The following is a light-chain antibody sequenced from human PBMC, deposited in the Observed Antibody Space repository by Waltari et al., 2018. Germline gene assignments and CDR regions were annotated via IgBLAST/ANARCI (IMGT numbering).Light chain of an antibody. J-gene: IGLJ2*01. CDR2: GNN. CDR3: QSCDISLSVGVL. CDR1: SANTGAGHD. Sequence: QSVLPPSPSVSGAPGQRVTISGPGTSANTGAGHDIHWYQVFPGTSPKRFIYGNNKRPSWVPDRFSGSKSGTSASLAISGIQAEDEANYYCQSCDISLSVGVLFGGGTKVSVL. V-gene: IGLV1-40*01.